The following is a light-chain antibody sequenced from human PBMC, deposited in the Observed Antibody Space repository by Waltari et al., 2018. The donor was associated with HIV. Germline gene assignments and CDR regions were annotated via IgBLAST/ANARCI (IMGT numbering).Light chain of an antibody. V-gene: IGLV7-46*01. CDR1: TGAVSSTHY. CDR3: LLSYSGARWV. J-gene: IGLJ3*02. CDR2: DAS. Sequence: QAVVTQEPSLTVSPGGTVTLTCGSSTGAVSSTHYPYWLQQKSGQVPKTLIYDASNKHSWTPARFSGSLVGGKAALTLSGAQPEDEAEYYCLLSYSGARWVFGGGTKLTVL.